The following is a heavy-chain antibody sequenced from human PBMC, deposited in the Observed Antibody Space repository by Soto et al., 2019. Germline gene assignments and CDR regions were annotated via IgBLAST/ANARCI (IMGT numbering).Heavy chain of an antibody. V-gene: IGHV3-33*01. CDR2: IWYDGSNK. J-gene: IGHJ4*02. D-gene: IGHD3-10*01. CDR1: GVTFSSYG. CDR3: AREGPYREYYFDY. Sequence: GGSLRLSCAASGVTFSSYGMHWVRQAPGKGLEWVAVIWYDGSNKYYADSVKGRFTISRDNSKNTLYLQMNSLRAEDTAVYYCAREGPYREYYFDYWGQGTLVTVSS.